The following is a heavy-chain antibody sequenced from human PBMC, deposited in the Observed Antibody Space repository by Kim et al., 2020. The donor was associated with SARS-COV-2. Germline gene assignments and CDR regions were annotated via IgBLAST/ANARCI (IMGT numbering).Heavy chain of an antibody. Sequence: NYAQKFQGRVTMTRDTSISTAYMELGRLGSDDTAVYYCARVPFVAADTHSPWGQGTLVTVSS. V-gene: IGHV1-2*02. D-gene: IGHD6-13*01. CDR3: ARVPFVAADTHSP. J-gene: IGHJ5*02.